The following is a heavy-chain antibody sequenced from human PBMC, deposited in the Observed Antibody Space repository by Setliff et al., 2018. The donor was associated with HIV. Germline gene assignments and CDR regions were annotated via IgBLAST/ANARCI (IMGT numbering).Heavy chain of an antibody. CDR3: ATTDYGGNSGHFQL. CDR2: VYPGDSDT. J-gene: IGHJ1*01. D-gene: IGHD4-17*01. Sequence: GESLKISCKGSGYSFSNYWIGWVRQMPGKGLEWMGIVYPGDSDTRYSPSFEGQVTISADKSISTAYLQWSSLKASDTAIYYCATTDYGGNSGHFQLWGQGTLVTVSS. CDR1: GYSFSNYW. V-gene: IGHV5-51*01.